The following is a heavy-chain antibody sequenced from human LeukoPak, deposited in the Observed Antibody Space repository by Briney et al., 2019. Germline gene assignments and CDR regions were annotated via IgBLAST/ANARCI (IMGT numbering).Heavy chain of an antibody. CDR1: GGSISSYY. J-gene: IGHJ6*03. CDR3: AREVGYCSGGSCYSSYYYMDV. D-gene: IGHD2-15*01. Sequence: SETLSLTCTVSGGSISSYYWSWIRQPAGKGLEWIGRIYTSGSTNYNPSLKSRVTMPVDTSKNQFSLKLSSVTAADTAVYYCAREVGYCSGGSCYSSYYYMDVWGKGATVTVSS. V-gene: IGHV4-4*07. CDR2: IYTSGST.